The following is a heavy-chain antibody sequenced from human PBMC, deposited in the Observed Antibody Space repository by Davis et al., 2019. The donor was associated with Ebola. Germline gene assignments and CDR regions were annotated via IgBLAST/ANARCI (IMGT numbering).Heavy chain of an antibody. CDR2: IRSDGYRT. Sequence: GESLKISCSASGFTYDDHTMHCVRQVPGKGLEWVSFIRSDGYRTSYADSVKGRFTISRDNSKKSLFLQMTSLRTEDSALYYCAKTGGYNNFECWGQGTLVTVSS. D-gene: IGHD5-24*01. CDR1: GFTYDDHT. J-gene: IGHJ4*02. CDR3: AKTGGYNNFEC. V-gene: IGHV3-43*01.